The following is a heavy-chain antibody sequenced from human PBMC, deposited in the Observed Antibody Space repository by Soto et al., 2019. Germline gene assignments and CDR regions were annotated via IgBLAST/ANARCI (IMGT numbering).Heavy chain of an antibody. CDR2: IYWDDDT. CDR1: GFSLTTSGVG. V-gene: IGHV2-5*02. D-gene: IGHD3-3*01. J-gene: IGHJ3*01. Sequence: QITLKESGPPLVRPTQPLTLACSLSGFSLTTSGVGVGWIRQPPGKALEFLALIYWDDDTRYRPSLRTRLTINKDTCKNLVVLTMTNVDPVDTATYYFVRFWSGFFVPRHRDAFDLWGQGTMVTVSS. CDR3: VRFWSGFFVPRHRDAFDL.